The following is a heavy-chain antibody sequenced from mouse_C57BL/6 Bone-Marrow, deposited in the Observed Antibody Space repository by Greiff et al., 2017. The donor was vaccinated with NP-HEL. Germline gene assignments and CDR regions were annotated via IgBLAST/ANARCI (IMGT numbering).Heavy chain of an antibody. D-gene: IGHD2-4*01. V-gene: IGHV14-2*01. Sequence: VQLQQSGAELVKPGASVKLSCTASGFNIKDYYMHWVKQRTEQGLEWIGRIDPEDGETKYVPKFQGKATITADTSSNTAYLQLSSLTSEDTAVYYCASRDYDGGWYFDYWGQGTTLTVSS. CDR1: GFNIKDYY. J-gene: IGHJ2*01. CDR2: IDPEDGET. CDR3: ASRDYDGGWYFDY.